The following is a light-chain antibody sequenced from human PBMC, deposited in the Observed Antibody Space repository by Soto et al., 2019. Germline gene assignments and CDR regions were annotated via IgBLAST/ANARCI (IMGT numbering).Light chain of an antibody. CDR2: AAS. Sequence: DIVLTQSPGILSLSPGEPVTLSCRASEIVLSSYVAWYQQRPGQAPRLLISAASSRASGIPDRFSGSGSGTDFTLTISSLEPEDFATYYCQQSCNTPLTFGQGTTVEFK. V-gene: IGKV3-20*01. CDR1: EIVLSSY. CDR3: QQSCNTPLT. J-gene: IGKJ1*01.